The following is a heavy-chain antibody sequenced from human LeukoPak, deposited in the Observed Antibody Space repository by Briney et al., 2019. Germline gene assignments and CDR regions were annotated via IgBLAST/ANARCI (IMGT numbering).Heavy chain of an antibody. Sequence: QPGRSLRLSCAASGFTFDDYAMHWVRQAPGKGLEWVSGISWNSGSIGYADSVKGRFTISRDNAKNSLYLQMNSLRAEDTALYYCATGRYYYDSSGYFNYWGQGTLVTVSS. V-gene: IGHV3-9*01. CDR1: GFTFDDYA. CDR3: ATGRYYYDSSGYFNY. CDR2: ISWNSGSI. J-gene: IGHJ4*02. D-gene: IGHD3-22*01.